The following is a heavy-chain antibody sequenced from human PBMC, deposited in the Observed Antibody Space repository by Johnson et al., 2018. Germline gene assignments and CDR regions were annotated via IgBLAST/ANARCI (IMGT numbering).Heavy chain of an antibody. J-gene: IGHJ3*02. D-gene: IGHD2-21*01. V-gene: IGHV3-73*01. CDR1: GFTFSGSA. CDR3: TRWAPVVVRARVAFDI. Sequence: QLVQSGGGLVQPGGSLKLSCAASGFTFSGSAMHWVRQASGKGLEWVGRIRSKANSYATAYAASVKGRFTISRDDSKNTAYLQMNSLKTEDTAVYYCTRWAPVVVRARVAFDIWGPGTMVTVSS. CDR2: IRSKANSYAT.